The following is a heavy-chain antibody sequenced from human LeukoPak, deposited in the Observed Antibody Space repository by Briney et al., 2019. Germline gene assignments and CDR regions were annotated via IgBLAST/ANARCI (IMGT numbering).Heavy chain of an antibody. CDR3: ARGSVSSGGGSDFDY. D-gene: IGHD6-19*01. V-gene: IGHV3-7*01. CDR1: GFTFTTYW. J-gene: IGHJ4*02. Sequence: GGSLRLSCAASGFTFTTYWMSWVRQAPGKGLEWVANIKQDGTEKYYVDSVKGRFTISRDNAKNSLYLQMNSLRVEDTAVYYCARGSVSSGGGSDFDYWGQGTLVTVSS. CDR2: IKQDGTEK.